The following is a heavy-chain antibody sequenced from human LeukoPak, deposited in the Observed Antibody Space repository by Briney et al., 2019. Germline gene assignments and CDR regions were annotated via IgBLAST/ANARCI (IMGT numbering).Heavy chain of an antibody. CDR2: ISWNSGSI. D-gene: IGHD3-3*01. CDR1: GVTLSTYA. V-gene: IGHV3-9*01. CDR3: AKDQDDFWSGNFDY. J-gene: IGHJ4*02. Sequence: LKLSCAASGVTLSTYAMSWARQAPGKGLEWVSGISWNSGSIGYADSVKGRFTISRDNAKNSLYLQMNSLRAEDTALYYCAKDQDDFWSGNFDYWGQGTLVTVSS.